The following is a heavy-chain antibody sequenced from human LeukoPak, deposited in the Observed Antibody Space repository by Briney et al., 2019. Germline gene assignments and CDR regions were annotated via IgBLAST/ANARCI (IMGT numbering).Heavy chain of an antibody. D-gene: IGHD1-1*01. V-gene: IGHV1-69*13. CDR2: IIPIFGTA. CDR3: ARDPGAREAFDI. J-gene: IGHJ3*02. CDR1: GYTFTSYG. Sequence: ASVKVSCKASGYTFTSYGISWVRQAPGQGLEWMGGIIPIFGTANYAQKFQGRVTITADESTSTAYMELSSLRSEDTAVYYCARDPGAREAFDIWGQGTMVTVSS.